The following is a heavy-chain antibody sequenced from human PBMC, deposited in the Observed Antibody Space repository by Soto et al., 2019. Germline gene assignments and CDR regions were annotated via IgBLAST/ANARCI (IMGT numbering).Heavy chain of an antibody. Sequence: PSETLSLTCAVSGGSFTSNNWWTWVRQPPGQGLEWIGEIYRTGSTNYNPSLKSGVTISLDKSENQFSLKVTSLTAADTAVYYCASRDPGTSVDYWGQGTLVT. J-gene: IGHJ4*02. CDR1: GGSFTSNNW. CDR2: IYRTGST. V-gene: IGHV4-4*02. CDR3: ASRDPGTSVDY. D-gene: IGHD1-7*01.